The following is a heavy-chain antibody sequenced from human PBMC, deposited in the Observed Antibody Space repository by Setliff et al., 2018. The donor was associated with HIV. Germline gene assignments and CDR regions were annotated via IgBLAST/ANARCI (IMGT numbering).Heavy chain of an antibody. D-gene: IGHD3-22*01. CDR1: GGSISSGTYY. CDR2: IYSTGNT. CDR3: ARDDDKRFDY. Sequence: PSETLSLTCTVSGGSISSGTYYWSWIRQPAGKGLEWIGHIYSTGNTNYNSSLKSRVTMSIETSKNQFSLKLTSVTAADTAVYYCARDDDKRFDYWGQGALVT. V-gene: IGHV4-61*09. J-gene: IGHJ4*02.